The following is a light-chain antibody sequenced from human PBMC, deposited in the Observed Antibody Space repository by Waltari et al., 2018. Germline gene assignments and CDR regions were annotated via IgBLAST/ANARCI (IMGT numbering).Light chain of an antibody. CDR1: SSNIGSNT. CDR3: AAWDDSLNGVV. Sequence: QSVLTQPPSASGTPGQRVTISCSGSSSNIGSNTVNWYQQLPGTAPKLLSYSNNHRPSGVPDRFSGSKAGTSASLAISGLQSEDEADYYCAAWDDSLNGVVFGGGTKLTVL. V-gene: IGLV1-44*01. CDR2: SNN. J-gene: IGLJ2*01.